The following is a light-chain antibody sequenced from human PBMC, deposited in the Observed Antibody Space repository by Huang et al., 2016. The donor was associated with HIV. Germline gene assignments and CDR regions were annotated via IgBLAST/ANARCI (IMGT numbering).Light chain of an antibody. CDR3: QQYQSVPWT. CDR2: ATS. CDR1: QGISKS. V-gene: IGKV1-NL1*01. J-gene: IGKJ1*01. Sequence: DIQMTQSPSSLSASVGDRVTIICRASQGISKSLAWYQQKPGKAPKLLLYATSKLESGGPSRFSGCGSGTHYTLTISTLQPEDLATYYCQQYQSVPWTFGQGTKVAI.